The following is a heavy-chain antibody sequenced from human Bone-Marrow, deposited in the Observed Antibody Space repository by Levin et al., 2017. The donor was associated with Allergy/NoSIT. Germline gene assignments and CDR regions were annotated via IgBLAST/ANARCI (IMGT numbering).Heavy chain of an antibody. V-gene: IGHV4-59*01. CDR1: GGSISNSY. D-gene: IGHD5-12*01. CDR2: IKNSGTT. J-gene: IGHJ6*02. CDR3: ASLGYTISYYDYAMDV. Sequence: SQTLSLTCSVSGGSISNSYWSWIRQAPGKGLEWNGYIKNSGTTKYNPSLNSRVTISADTSKNQVPLRLTSVTAADTAVYYCASLGYTISYYDYAMDVWGQGTTVTVSS.